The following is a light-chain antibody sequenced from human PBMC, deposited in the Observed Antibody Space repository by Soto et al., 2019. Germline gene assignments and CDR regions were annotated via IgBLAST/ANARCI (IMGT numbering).Light chain of an antibody. CDR1: QDINKW. Sequence: DIPMTQSPSSVSAPVGDRATISCRASQDINKWLAWYQQKPAKAPKLLISAASTLQSGVPSRFSGSGSGTEFTLTIKSLQPDDIATYYCQQASSFPHTFGEGTKLHIK. CDR2: AAS. CDR3: QQASSFPHT. V-gene: IGKV1-12*01. J-gene: IGKJ2*01.